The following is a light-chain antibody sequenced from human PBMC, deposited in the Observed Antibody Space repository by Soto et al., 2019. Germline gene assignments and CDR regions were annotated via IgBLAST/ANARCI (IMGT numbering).Light chain of an antibody. V-gene: IGKV3-15*01. CDR1: QSVTNN. Sequence: EIVMTQSPATLSVSPGERATLSCRATQSVTNNLAWYQQKPGQAPRLLIFGASTRATDIPARFSGSGSGTEFTLTISSLQSEDLAVYYCQQYMNWPLTFGGGTKVEIK. CDR2: GAS. J-gene: IGKJ4*01. CDR3: QQYMNWPLT.